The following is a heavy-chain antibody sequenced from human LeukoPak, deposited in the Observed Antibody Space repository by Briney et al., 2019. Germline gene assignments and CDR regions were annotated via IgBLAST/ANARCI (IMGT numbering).Heavy chain of an antibody. Sequence: ASVKVSCKASGYTFTRHYMHWVRQAPGQGLEWMGIINPSGGSTIYAQKFQGRVTITADESTSTAYMELSSLRSEDTAVYYCARDRDYYDSSGYYPFDYWGQGTLVTVSS. CDR2: INPSGGST. V-gene: IGHV1-46*01. CDR3: ARDRDYYDSSGYYPFDY. D-gene: IGHD3-22*01. J-gene: IGHJ4*02. CDR1: GYTFTRHY.